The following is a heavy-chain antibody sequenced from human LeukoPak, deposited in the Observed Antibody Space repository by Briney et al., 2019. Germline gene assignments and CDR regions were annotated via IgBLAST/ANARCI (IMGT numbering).Heavy chain of an antibody. CDR3: ARLTRNPRGFDP. J-gene: IGHJ5*02. D-gene: IGHD1-14*01. Sequence: GASVKVSCKASGYTFTGYYMHWVRQAPGQGLEWMGRINPNSGGTNYAQKFQGRVTMTRDTSTSTVYMELSSLRSEDTAVYYCARLTRNPRGFDPWGQGTLVTVSS. CDR1: GYTFTGYY. V-gene: IGHV1-2*06. CDR2: INPNSGGT.